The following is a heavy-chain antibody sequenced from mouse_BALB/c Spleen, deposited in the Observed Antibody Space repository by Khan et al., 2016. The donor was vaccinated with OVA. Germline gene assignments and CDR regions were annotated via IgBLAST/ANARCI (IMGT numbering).Heavy chain of an antibody. Sequence: EVQGVESGGGLVQSGGSRKLSCAASGFTFTSYGMHWIRQAPEKGLEWVAYISSDSNTIYYADTVKGRFTISRDNPKNTLVLQMTSLRSGDTAMYFCATSYFYGYYFDYWGQGTTLTVSS. CDR3: ATSYFYGYYFDY. CDR2: ISSDSNTI. V-gene: IGHV5-17*02. D-gene: IGHD1-1*01. CDR1: GFTFTSYG. J-gene: IGHJ2*01.